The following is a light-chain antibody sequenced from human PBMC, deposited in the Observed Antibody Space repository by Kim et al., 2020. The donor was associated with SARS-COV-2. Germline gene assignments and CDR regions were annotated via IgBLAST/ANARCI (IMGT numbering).Light chain of an antibody. Sequence: ETVMTQSPATLSVSPGERATLSCRASQSVTSNLAWYHQKPGQAPRLIIYGASTRATDIPARFSGSGSGTEFTLTISSLQSEDFAVYYCQQYNNWPYTFGQGTKLEI. J-gene: IGKJ2*01. CDR2: GAS. V-gene: IGKV3-15*01. CDR1: QSVTSN. CDR3: QQYNNWPYT.